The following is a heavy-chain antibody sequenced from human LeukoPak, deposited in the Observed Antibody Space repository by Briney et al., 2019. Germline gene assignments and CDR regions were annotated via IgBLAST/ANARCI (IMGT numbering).Heavy chain of an antibody. CDR3: ARDYGVAGYYYYGMDV. CDR2: ISSSSSYI. D-gene: IGHD2-15*01. J-gene: IGHJ6*02. Sequence: GGSLRLSCAASGFTFSSYSMNWVRQAPGKGLEWVSSISSSSSYIYYADSVKGRFTTSRDNAKNSLYLQMNSLRAEDTAVYYCARDYGVAGYYYYGMDVWGQGTTVTVSS. CDR1: GFTFSSYS. V-gene: IGHV3-21*01.